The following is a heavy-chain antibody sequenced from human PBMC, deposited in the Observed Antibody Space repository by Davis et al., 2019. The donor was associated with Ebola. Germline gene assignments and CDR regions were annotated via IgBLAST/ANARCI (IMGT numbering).Heavy chain of an antibody. J-gene: IGHJ4*02. CDR3: ARDPKYSSRFDY. D-gene: IGHD6-6*01. Sequence: PSETLSLTCAVSGGSFSGYHWSWIRQPPGKGLDWIGEINHSGSTNYRPSLESRVIISADMSKNQFSLKLRSVTAADTAVYYCARDPKYSSRFDYWGQGTLVTVSS. CDR2: INHSGST. V-gene: IGHV4-34*01. CDR1: GGSFSGYH.